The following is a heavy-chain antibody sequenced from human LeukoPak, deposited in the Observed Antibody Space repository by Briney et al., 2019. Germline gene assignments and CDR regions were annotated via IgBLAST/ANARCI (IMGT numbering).Heavy chain of an antibody. J-gene: IGHJ6*02. CDR1: GGSISSSSYY. V-gene: IGHV4-39*07. Sequence: SETLSLTCTVSGGSISSSSYYWGWIRQPPGKGLEWIGSIYYSGSTYYNPSLKSRVTISVDTSKNQFSLKLSSVTAADTAVYYCARVGYCSGGSCLIGYYYYGMDVWGQGTTVTVSS. CDR3: ARVGYCSGGSCLIGYYYYGMDV. CDR2: IYYSGST. D-gene: IGHD2-15*01.